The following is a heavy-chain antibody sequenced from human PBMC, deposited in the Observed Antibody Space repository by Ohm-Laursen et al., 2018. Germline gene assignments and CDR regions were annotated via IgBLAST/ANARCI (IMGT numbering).Heavy chain of an antibody. D-gene: IGHD3-16*01. Sequence: SLRLSCAASGFPFYSSWMTWVRQPPGKGLEWVARIKVDGSEKYYVDSVKGRFTISRDDAKNSLYLQMSSLRAEDTAVYYCARFGVNHGMDVWGQGTTVTVSS. V-gene: IGHV3-7*01. CDR2: IKVDGSEK. CDR3: ARFGVNHGMDV. J-gene: IGHJ6*02. CDR1: GFPFYSSW.